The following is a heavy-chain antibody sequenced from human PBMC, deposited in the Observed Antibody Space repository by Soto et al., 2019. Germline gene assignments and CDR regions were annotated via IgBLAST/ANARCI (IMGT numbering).Heavy chain of an antibody. CDR3: ARGVGAYYFDY. J-gene: IGHJ4*02. Sequence: QVQLVQSGAEVKKPGSSVKVSCKASGGTFSTYAITWVRQAPGQGLEWLGGIIPIFGTTDYARKFQGSATFTAAESTSTVFIELSSLTSEDTAVYYCARGVGAYYFDYWGQGTLVTVSS. CDR2: IIPIFGTT. D-gene: IGHD1-26*01. CDR1: GGTFSTYA. V-gene: IGHV1-69*01.